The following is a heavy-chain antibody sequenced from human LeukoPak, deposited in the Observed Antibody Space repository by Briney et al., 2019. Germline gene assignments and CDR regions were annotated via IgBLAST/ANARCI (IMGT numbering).Heavy chain of an antibody. CDR2: ITSSSSYI. CDR1: GFTFSSYN. CDR3: ARVRKYSGYYSWYFDL. V-gene: IGHV3-21*01. J-gene: IGHJ2*01. D-gene: IGHD5-12*01. Sequence: PGGSLRLSCAASGFTFSSYNMNWVRQAPGKGLEWVSSITSSSSYIYYADSAKGRFTISRENAKNSLYLQMNSLRAGDTAVYYCARVRKYSGYYSWYFDLWGRGTLVTVSS.